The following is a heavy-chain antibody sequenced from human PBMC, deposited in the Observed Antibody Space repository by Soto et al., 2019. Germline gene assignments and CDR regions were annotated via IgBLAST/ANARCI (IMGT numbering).Heavy chain of an antibody. V-gene: IGHV4-59*01. CDR3: AGYIAAAGPGYYYDSSGSAFDY. CDR2: IYYSGST. CDR1: GGSISSYY. D-gene: IGHD3-22*01. Sequence: KSSETLSLTCTVSGGSISSYYWSWIRQPPGKGLEWIGYIYYSGSTNYNPSLKSRVTISVDTSKNQFSLKLSSVTAADTAVYYCAGYIAAAGPGYYYDSSGSAFDYWGQGTLVTVSS. J-gene: IGHJ4*02.